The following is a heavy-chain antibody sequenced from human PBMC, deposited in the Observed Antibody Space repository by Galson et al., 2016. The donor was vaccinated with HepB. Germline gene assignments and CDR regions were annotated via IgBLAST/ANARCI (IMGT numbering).Heavy chain of an antibody. CDR1: GFSISIYS. CDR2: IRGSGTGT. V-gene: IGHV3-23*01. D-gene: IGHD6-19*01. J-gene: IGHJ3*01. Sequence: SLRLSCAASGFSISIYSMNWVRQAPGKGLERVSAIRGSGTGTSYTDSVKGRFTISRDNSKNTLYLQMNSLRAEDAAVYYCAKISLVWYNSGWGGSFDFWGRWTMVNVSS. CDR3: AKISLVWYNSGWGGSFDF.